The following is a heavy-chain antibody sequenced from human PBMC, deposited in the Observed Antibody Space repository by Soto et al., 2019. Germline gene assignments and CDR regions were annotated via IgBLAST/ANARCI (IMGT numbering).Heavy chain of an antibody. J-gene: IGHJ4*02. V-gene: IGHV2-5*02. CDR3: AHTRRYSCSGGSCYPFDY. D-gene: IGHD2-15*01. Sequence: QITLKESGPTLVKPTQTLTLTCTFSGFSLSTSGVGVGWIRQPPGKALEWLALIYWDDDKRYSPSLKSRLTITKDTSKTQVVLTMTNMEPVDTATYYCAHTRRYSCSGGSCYPFDYWGQGTLVTVSS. CDR1: GFSLSTSGVG. CDR2: IYWDDDK.